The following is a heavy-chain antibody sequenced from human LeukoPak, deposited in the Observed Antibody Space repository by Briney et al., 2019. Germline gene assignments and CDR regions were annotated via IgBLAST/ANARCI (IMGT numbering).Heavy chain of an antibody. CDR3: ARDLRPADYDYVWGNLAFDY. J-gene: IGHJ4*02. Sequence: ASVKVSCKASGYTFTGYHMHWVRQAPGQGLEWMGWINPNSGGTNYAQKFQGRVTMTRDTSISTAYMELSRLRSDDTAVYYCARDLRPADYDYVWGNLAFDYWGQGTLVTVSS. D-gene: IGHD3-16*01. CDR2: INPNSGGT. V-gene: IGHV1-2*02. CDR1: GYTFTGYH.